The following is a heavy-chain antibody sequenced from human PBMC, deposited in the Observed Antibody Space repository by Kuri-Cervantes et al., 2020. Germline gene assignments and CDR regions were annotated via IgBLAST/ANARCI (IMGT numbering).Heavy chain of an antibody. CDR2: IKQDGSEK. CDR1: GFTFSSYG. CDR3: ARGFVGPDY. J-gene: IGHJ4*02. D-gene: IGHD3-3*01. V-gene: IGHV3-7*01. Sequence: GGSLRLSCAASGFTFSSYGMHWVRQAPGKGLEWVANIKQDGSEKYYVDSVKGRFTISRDNAKNPLYLQMNSLRAEDTAVYYCARGFVGPDYWGQGTLVTVSS.